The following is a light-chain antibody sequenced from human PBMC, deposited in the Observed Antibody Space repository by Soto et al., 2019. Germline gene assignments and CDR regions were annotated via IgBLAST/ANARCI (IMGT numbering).Light chain of an antibody. CDR3: QQYNSYSRT. V-gene: IGKV1-5*03. CDR2: KAS. J-gene: IGKJ1*01. Sequence: DIQMTQSPSTLSASVGDRVTITCRASQSISSWLAWYQQKPGKAPKLLIYKASSLESGVPSRFSGSGSGTEFNLTISSLQPDDFANYYCQQYNSYSRTFGQGIKVEIK. CDR1: QSISSW.